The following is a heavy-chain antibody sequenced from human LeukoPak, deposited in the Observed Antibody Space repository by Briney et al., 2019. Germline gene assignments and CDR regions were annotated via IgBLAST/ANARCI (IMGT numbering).Heavy chain of an antibody. CDR1: GYTFTNYE. V-gene: IGHV1-18*01. CDR2: ISAYNGNT. CDR3: ARGVNYYYYYMDV. D-gene: IGHD3-10*01. Sequence: ASVKVSCKASGYTFTNYEINWVRQGTGQGLEWLGWISAYNGNTNYAQKLQGRVTMTTDTSTNTAYMELRSLRSDDTAVYYCARGVNYYYYYMDVWGKGTTVTVSS. J-gene: IGHJ6*03.